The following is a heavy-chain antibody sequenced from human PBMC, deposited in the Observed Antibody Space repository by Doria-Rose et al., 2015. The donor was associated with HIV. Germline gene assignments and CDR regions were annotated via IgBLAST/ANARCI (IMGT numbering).Heavy chain of an antibody. CDR3: ARMGSYRELDY. CDR1: GASVSSRGYY. V-gene: IGHV4-31*03. Sequence: QVQLHGSGPGPLTPSETLSLTCSVSGASVSSRGYYWNWIRQVPGKGLESLGYTYYTGTSDYSPSLKSRLNMAVDTSKNQLSLKLSFVTVADTAVYYCARMGSYRELDYWGQGALVIVSA. J-gene: IGHJ4*02. D-gene: IGHD3-3*01. CDR2: TYYTGTS.